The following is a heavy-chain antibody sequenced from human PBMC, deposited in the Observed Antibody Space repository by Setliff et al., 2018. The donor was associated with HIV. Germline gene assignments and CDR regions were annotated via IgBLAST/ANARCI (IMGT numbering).Heavy chain of an antibody. D-gene: IGHD4-17*01. Sequence: PGGSLRLSCAASGFTFSGHVTHWVRQAPGKGLEWVAVISYDGNNKYYADSVKGRFTTSKDFSTNTMFLQMNSLRVEDTAVYYCAKHAYSDYPYYFYYMDVWGKGTTVTV. CDR2: ISYDGNNK. CDR1: GFTFSGHV. CDR3: AKHAYSDYPYYFYYMDV. V-gene: IGHV3-30*18. J-gene: IGHJ6*03.